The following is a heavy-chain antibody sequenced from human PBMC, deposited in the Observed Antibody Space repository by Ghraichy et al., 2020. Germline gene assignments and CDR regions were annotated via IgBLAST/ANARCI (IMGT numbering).Heavy chain of an antibody. CDR2: IYYSGST. CDR3: ARDLGHIVGIDWYFDL. V-gene: IGHV4-59*01. CDR1: GGSISSYY. D-gene: IGHD2-21*01. Sequence: ESLNISCTVSGGSISSYYWSWIRQPPGKGLEWIGYIYYSGSTNYNPSLKIRVTISVDTSKNQFSLKLSSVTAADTAVYYCARDLGHIVGIDWYFDLWGRGTLVTVSS. J-gene: IGHJ2*01.